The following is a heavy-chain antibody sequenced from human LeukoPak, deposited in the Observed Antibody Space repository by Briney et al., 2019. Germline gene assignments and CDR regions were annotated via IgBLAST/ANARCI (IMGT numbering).Heavy chain of an antibody. D-gene: IGHD6-19*01. CDR1: GGSISSSSYY. J-gene: IGHJ4*02. Sequence: SETLSLTCTVSGGSISSSSYYWGWIRQPPGKGLEWIGSIYYSGSTYYNPSLKSRVTISVDTSKNQFSLKLSSVTAADTAVYYCARRPDNSGWYGYFDYWGQGTLVTVSS. V-gene: IGHV4-39*07. CDR2: IYYSGST. CDR3: ARRPDNSGWYGYFDY.